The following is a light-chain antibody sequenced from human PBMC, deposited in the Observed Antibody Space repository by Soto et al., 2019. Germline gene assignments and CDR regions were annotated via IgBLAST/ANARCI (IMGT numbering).Light chain of an antibody. CDR1: QTIGTN. Sequence: EIILTQSPATLSVSPGGRATLSCRASQTIGTNLVWYRQRPGQAPRLLIHGASARATGIPARFRGSGSGTEFTLTITNLQSEDFAVYYCQMYNNWVGTFGGGTKVEIK. CDR2: GAS. J-gene: IGKJ4*01. V-gene: IGKV3-15*01. CDR3: QMYNNWVGT.